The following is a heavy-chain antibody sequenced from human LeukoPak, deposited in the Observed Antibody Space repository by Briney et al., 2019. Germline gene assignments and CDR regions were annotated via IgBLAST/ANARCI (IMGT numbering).Heavy chain of an antibody. CDR1: GFTFSSYS. Sequence: NPGGSLRLSCAASGFTFSSYSMNWVRQAPGKGLEWVSSISSSSSYIYYADSVKSRFTISRDNAKNSLYLQMNSLRAEDTAVYYCARAFPVKTYDYWGQGTLVTVSS. V-gene: IGHV3-21*01. CDR2: ISSSSSYI. CDR3: ARAFPVKTYDY. J-gene: IGHJ4*02.